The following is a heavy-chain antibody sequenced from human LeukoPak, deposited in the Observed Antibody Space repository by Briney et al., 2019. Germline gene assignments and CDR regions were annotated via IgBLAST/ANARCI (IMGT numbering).Heavy chain of an antibody. CDR1: GYSISSGYY. CDR3: ARAPPLPYCSGGSCYYYYYYYMDV. J-gene: IGHJ6*03. D-gene: IGHD2-15*01. V-gene: IGHV4-38-2*02. Sequence: SETLSLTCTVSGYSISSGYYWGWIRQPPGKGLEWIGSIYHSGSTYYNPSLKSRVTISVDTSKNQFSLKLSSVTAADTAVYYCARAPPLPYCSGGSCYYYYYYYMDVWDKGTTVTVSS. CDR2: IYHSGST.